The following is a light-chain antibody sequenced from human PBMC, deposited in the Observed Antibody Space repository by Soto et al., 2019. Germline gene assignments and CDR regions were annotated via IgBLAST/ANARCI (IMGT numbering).Light chain of an antibody. CDR1: PSVSSSY. Sequence: EIVLTQSPGTLSLSPGERATLSCRASPSVSSSYLAWYQQKPGQAPRLLINGASSRATGIPDRFSGSGSGTDFTLTISMLEPEDFAVYYCQQYGSSPPWTFGQGTKVDIK. J-gene: IGKJ1*01. V-gene: IGKV3-20*01. CDR2: GAS. CDR3: QQYGSSPPWT.